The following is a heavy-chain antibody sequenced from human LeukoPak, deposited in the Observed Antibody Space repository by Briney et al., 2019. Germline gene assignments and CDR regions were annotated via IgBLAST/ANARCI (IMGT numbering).Heavy chain of an antibody. CDR3: ARDEPTVTTGPPVGS. Sequence: GGSLRLSCAASGFTFSSYSMNWVRQAPGKGLEWVSCINGYGTTTNYADSVKGRFTISRDNAKNTLYLQMNSLRVEDTAVYYCARDEPTVTTGPPVGSWGQGTLVTVSS. V-gene: IGHV3-74*01. D-gene: IGHD4-17*01. J-gene: IGHJ4*02. CDR1: GFTFSSYS. CDR2: INGYGTTT.